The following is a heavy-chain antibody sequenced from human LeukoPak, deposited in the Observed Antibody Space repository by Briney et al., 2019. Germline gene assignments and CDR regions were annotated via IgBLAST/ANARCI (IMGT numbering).Heavy chain of an antibody. D-gene: IGHD2-2*01. V-gene: IGHV4-34*01. J-gene: IGHJ4*02. Sequence: GSLRLSCAASGFTFSSYSMNWVRQPPGKGLEWIGEINHSGSTNYNPSLKSRVTISVDTSKNQFSLKLSSVTAADTAVHYCARKVVVPAAHFDYWGQGTLVTVSS. CDR1: GFTFSSYS. CDR3: ARKVVVPAAHFDY. CDR2: INHSGST.